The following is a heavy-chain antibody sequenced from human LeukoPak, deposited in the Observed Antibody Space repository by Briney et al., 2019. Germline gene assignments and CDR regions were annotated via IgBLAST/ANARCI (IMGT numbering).Heavy chain of an antibody. D-gene: IGHD6-19*01. Sequence: GGSLRLSCAASGFTVSSNYMTWLRQAPGKGLEWVSVIYSGDSGAGTYYADSVKGRFTMSRDNSKNTLYLQMNSLRAEDTAVYYCAKGYSSGWYPFDYWGQGTLVTVSS. CDR2: IYSGDSGAGT. V-gene: IGHV3-53*01. CDR1: GFTVSSNY. J-gene: IGHJ4*02. CDR3: AKGYSSGWYPFDY.